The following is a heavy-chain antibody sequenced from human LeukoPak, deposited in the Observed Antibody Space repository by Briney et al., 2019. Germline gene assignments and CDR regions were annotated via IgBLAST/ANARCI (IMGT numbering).Heavy chain of an antibody. Sequence: SETLSLTCTVSGGSISSYYWSWIRQPPGKGLEWIGCIYYSGSTNYNPSLKSRVTISVDTSKNQFSLKLSSVTAADTAVYYCARSGYSYGYDYWGQGTLVTVSS. CDR2: IYYSGST. D-gene: IGHD5-18*01. CDR1: GGSISSYY. CDR3: ARSGYSYGYDY. J-gene: IGHJ4*02. V-gene: IGHV4-59*01.